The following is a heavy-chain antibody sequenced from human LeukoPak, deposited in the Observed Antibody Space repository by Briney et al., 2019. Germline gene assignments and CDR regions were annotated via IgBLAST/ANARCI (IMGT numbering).Heavy chain of an antibody. Sequence: GASVTVSCKASGYTFTSYGISWVRQAPGQGLEWMGWISAYNGNTNYAQKLQGRVTMTTDTSTSTAYMELRSLRSDDTAVYYCARDWGYYYGSGSYYPPIDYWGQGTLVTVSS. CDR2: ISAYNGNT. CDR1: GYTFTSYG. CDR3: ARDWGYYYGSGSYYPPIDY. D-gene: IGHD3-10*01. V-gene: IGHV1-18*01. J-gene: IGHJ4*02.